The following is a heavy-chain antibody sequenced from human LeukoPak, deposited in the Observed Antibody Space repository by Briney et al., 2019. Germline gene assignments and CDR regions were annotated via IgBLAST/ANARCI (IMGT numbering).Heavy chain of an antibody. CDR1: GYTLTELS. D-gene: IGHD3-22*01. V-gene: IGHV1-24*01. J-gene: IGHJ2*01. Sequence: APVKVSCKVSGYTLTELSMHWVRQAPGKGLEWMGGFDPEDGETIYAQKFQGRVTITADESTSTAYMELSSLRSEDTAVYYCARVAYYDSSGYYYDGWYFDLWGRGTLVTVSS. CDR3: ARVAYYDSSGYYYDGWYFDL. CDR2: FDPEDGET.